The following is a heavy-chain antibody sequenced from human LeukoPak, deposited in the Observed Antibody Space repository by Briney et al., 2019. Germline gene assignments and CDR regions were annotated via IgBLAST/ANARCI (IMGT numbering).Heavy chain of an antibody. CDR2: IYTSGST. CDR1: GGSISSGSYY. V-gene: IGHV4-61*02. J-gene: IGHJ4*02. CDR3: ARGHDILSAYFDY. D-gene: IGHD3-9*01. Sequence: SETLSLTCTVSGGSISSGSYYWSWIRQPAGKGLEWIGRIYTSGSTNYNPSLKSRVTISVDTSKNQFSLNLNSVTAAGTAVYYCARGHDILSAYFDYWGQGTLVTVSS.